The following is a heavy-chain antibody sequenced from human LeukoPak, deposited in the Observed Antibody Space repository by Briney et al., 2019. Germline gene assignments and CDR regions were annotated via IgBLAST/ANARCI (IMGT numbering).Heavy chain of an antibody. D-gene: IGHD2-2*01. CDR1: GYTFTGYY. CDR2: INPNSGGT. CDR3: ARDFLSTGGLSYQLQTRFYGMDV. Sequence: ASVTVSCKASGYTFTGYYMHWVRQAPGQGLEWMGWINPNSGGTNYAQKFQGRVTMTRDTSISTAYMELSRLRSDDTAVYYCARDFLSTGGLSYQLQTRFYGMDVWGQGTTVTVSS. V-gene: IGHV1-2*02. J-gene: IGHJ6*02.